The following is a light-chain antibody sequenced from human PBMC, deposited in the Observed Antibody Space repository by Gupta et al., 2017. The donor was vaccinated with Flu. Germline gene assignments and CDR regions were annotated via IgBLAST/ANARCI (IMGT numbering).Light chain of an antibody. V-gene: IGLV3-25*02. CDR2: KDS. CDR3: QSEGSSETCRL. CDR1: ALPKQY. J-gene: IGLJ2*01. Sequence: SSELTQPPSVSVSPGQTARITCSGDALPKQYTYWYQQKPGQAPVLLIEKDSERPSGIPERFSGSSSGTTVTLTITRVQAEDEADYYCQSEGSSETCRLFGGGTKLTVL.